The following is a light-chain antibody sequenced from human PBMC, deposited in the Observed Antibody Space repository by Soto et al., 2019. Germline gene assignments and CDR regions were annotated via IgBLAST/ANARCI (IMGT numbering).Light chain of an antibody. CDR3: QQYNNWIT. CDR2: GAS. J-gene: IGKJ5*01. V-gene: IGKV3-15*01. Sequence: EIVMTQSPATLSVSPGERATLSCRASQSVSSNLAWYQNKPCQAPRLLIYGASTRATGIPARFSGSGSGTEFTLTISSLQSEDFVVDYCQQYNNWITFGQGTRLEIK. CDR1: QSVSSN.